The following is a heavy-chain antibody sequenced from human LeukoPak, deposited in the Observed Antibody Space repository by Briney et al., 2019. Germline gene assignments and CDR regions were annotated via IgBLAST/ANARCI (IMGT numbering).Heavy chain of an antibody. CDR1: GFRFSSYN. D-gene: IGHD3-10*01. J-gene: IGHJ4*02. Sequence: GGSLRLSCAASGFRFSSYNMNWVRQAPGKGLEWVGRIKSKTDGGTTDYAAPVKGRFTISRDDSKNTLYLQMNSLKTEDTAVYYCTTVSYYYGSGGPNKVDYWGQGTLVTVSS. V-gene: IGHV3-15*01. CDR3: TTVSYYYGSGGPNKVDY. CDR2: IKSKTDGGTT.